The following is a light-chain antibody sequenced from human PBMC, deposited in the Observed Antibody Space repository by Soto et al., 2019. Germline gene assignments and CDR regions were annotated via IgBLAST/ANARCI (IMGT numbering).Light chain of an antibody. CDR3: CSYAGSSTL. J-gene: IGLJ2*01. CDR1: SSDVGSYNL. CDR2: EVS. V-gene: IGLV2-23*02. Sequence: QSALTQPASVSGSPGQSITISCTGTSSDVGSYNLVSWYQQHPGTAPKLMIYEVSKRPSGVSNRFSGSKSGNTASLTSSGLQAEDEADYYVCSYAGSSTLFGGGTKLTVL.